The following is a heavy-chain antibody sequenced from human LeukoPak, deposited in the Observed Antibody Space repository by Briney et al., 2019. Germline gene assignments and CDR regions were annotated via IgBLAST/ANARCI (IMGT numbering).Heavy chain of an antibody. D-gene: IGHD2-2*01. J-gene: IGHJ4*02. CDR3: ARAPITSPFYFAY. CDR2: INWSGGST. V-gene: IGHV3-20*04. Sequence: GGSLRLSCTASGFAFDEHGMSWVRHVPGKGLEWVSGINWSGGSTGYADPLRGRFTISRDNAKNSLYLQMDSLRAEDTALYYCARAPITSPFYFAYWGQGTLVTVSS. CDR1: GFAFDEHG.